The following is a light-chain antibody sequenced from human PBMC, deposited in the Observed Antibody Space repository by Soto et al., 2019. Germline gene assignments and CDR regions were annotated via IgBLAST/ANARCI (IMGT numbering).Light chain of an antibody. Sequence: EVVLTQSPDTLSLPPGERATLSCRASQSVSSYLAWYQQKPGQAPRLLIYDASNRATGIPARFSGSGSGTDFTLTISSLEPEDFAVYYCQHRINWPLTFGGGTKVDIK. CDR3: QHRINWPLT. CDR2: DAS. J-gene: IGKJ4*01. V-gene: IGKV3-11*01. CDR1: QSVSSY.